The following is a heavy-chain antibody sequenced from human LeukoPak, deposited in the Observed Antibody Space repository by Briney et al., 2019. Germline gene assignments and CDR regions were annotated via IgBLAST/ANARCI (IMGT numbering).Heavy chain of an antibody. CDR3: AREVVAARLYYYYYYMDV. V-gene: IGHV4-34*01. J-gene: IGHJ6*03. CDR1: GGSFSGYY. Sequence: SETLSLTCAVYGGSFSGYYWSWIRQPPGKGLEWIGEISHSGSTNYNPSLKSRVTISVDTSKNQFSLKLSSVTAADTAVYYCAREVVAARLYYYYYYMDVWGKGTTVTVSS. CDR2: ISHSGST. D-gene: IGHD6-6*01.